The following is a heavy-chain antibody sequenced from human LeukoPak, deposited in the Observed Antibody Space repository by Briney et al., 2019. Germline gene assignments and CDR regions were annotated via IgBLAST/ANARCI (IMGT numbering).Heavy chain of an antibody. V-gene: IGHV3-48*04. J-gene: IGHJ4*02. CDR3: AKEEWLLAVYFDY. CDR2: ISSSGSTI. D-gene: IGHD3-3*01. Sequence: PGGSLRLSCEASGFNFISYSMGWVRQAPGKGLEWVSYISSSGSTIYYADSVKGRFTISRDNAKNSLYLQMNSLRAEGTAVYYCAKEEWLLAVYFDYWGQGTLVTVSS. CDR1: GFNFISYS.